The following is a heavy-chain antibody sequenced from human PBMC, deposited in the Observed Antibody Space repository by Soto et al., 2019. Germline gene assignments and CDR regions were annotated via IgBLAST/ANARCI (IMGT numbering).Heavy chain of an antibody. CDR2: IWYDGSNK. D-gene: IGHD3-22*01. CDR1: GFTFSSYG. CDR3: ARDYYYDSSGYLPLHYGMDV. V-gene: IGHV3-33*01. J-gene: IGHJ6*02. Sequence: GGSLRLSCAASGFTFSSYGMHWVRQAPGKGLEWVAVIWYDGSNKYYADSVKGRFTISRDNSKNTLYLQMNSLRAEDTAVYYCARDYYYDSSGYLPLHYGMDVWGQGTTVTVSS.